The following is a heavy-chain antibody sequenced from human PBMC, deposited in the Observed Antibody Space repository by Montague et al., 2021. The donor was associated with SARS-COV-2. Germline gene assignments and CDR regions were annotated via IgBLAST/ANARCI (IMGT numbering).Heavy chain of an antibody. D-gene: IGHD3-16*01. CDR2: IYYSGNS. CDR1: GGSISNYY. CDR3: ARGPPGGVYYYYGMDV. Sequence: SETLSLTRTVSGGSISNYYWNWIRQPPGKGLEWIGYIYYSGNSNYNPSLKSRVNISVDTSNNLVSLRLNSVTAADTAVYYCARGPPGGVYYYYGMDVWGQGTTVTVSS. J-gene: IGHJ6*02. V-gene: IGHV4-59*01.